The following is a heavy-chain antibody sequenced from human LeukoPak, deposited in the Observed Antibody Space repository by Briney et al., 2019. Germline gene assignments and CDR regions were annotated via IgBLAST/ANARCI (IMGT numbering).Heavy chain of an antibody. D-gene: IGHD1-26*01. Sequence: SETLSLTCTVSGGSISNSYWSWVRQPAGKGLEWIGRNYSNEITDYSPSLKSRVTMSVDTSKNHFSLKLTSVTAADTAVYYCARGSGALTNEALDYWGQGTLVTVSS. CDR2: NYSNEIT. CDR3: ARGSGALTNEALDY. V-gene: IGHV4-4*07. CDR1: GGSISNSY. J-gene: IGHJ4*02.